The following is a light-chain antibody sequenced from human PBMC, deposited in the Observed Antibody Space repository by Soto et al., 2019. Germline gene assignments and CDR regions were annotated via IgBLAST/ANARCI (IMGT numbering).Light chain of an antibody. V-gene: IGKV3-15*01. Sequence: EIVMTQSPATLSVSPGKRATLSFRASQSVSSNLAWYQQKTGQAPRILIYGASTRDTGIPARFSGSGSGTECTLTISRLQSEDFEVYYCQQYNNWPRTFGQGTKVDIK. CDR1: QSVSSN. J-gene: IGKJ1*01. CDR3: QQYNNWPRT. CDR2: GAS.